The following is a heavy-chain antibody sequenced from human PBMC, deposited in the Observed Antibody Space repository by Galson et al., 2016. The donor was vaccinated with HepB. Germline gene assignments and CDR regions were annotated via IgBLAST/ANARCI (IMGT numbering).Heavy chain of an antibody. CDR1: GFSFSSFT. CDR2: ISGSGANT. CDR3: AKGVPTGGAFDY. D-gene: IGHD1-26*01. V-gene: IGHV3-23*01. Sequence: SLRLSCAASGFSFSSFTMYWVRQAPGKGLHWFSAISGSGANTYYADSVKGRFTISRDNSKTTLYLQMNSLRVEDTAIYYCAKGVPTGGAFDYWGQGTLVTVSS. J-gene: IGHJ4*02.